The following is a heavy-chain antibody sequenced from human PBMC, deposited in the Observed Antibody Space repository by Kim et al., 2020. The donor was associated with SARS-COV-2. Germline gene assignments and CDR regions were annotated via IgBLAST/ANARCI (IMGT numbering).Heavy chain of an antibody. CDR3: AREASGGAK. J-gene: IGHJ4*02. D-gene: IGHD2-21*01. V-gene: IGHV3-30-3*01. CDR1: GFSLTSYA. CDR2: ISYDGNYI. Sequence: GGPLRLSCAVSGFSLTSYAMHWVRQAPGKGLQWVAVISYDGNYIYYADPVKGRFTISRDLSKNTLFLQMNSLQTDDTAMYYCAREASGGAKWGQGTLVTVSS.